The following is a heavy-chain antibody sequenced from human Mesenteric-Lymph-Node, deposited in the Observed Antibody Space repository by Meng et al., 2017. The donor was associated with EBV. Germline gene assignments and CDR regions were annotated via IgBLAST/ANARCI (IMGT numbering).Heavy chain of an antibody. Sequence: HGRVGRLGAGVKKPGASAKVSGKISGYTFTTYDINWVQQATGQGLEWMGWMTPNSGNPAYLQNFQVRVTMTWTTSIGTAYLELSSLRSEDTAVYYCARGRYWFDPWGQGTLVTVSS. CDR2: MTPNSGNP. J-gene: IGHJ5*02. CDR3: ARGRYWFDP. V-gene: IGHV1-8*01. CDR1: GYTFTTYD.